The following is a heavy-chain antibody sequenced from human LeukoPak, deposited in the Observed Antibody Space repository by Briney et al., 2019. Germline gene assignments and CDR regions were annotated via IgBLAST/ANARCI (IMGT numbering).Heavy chain of an antibody. D-gene: IGHD3-10*01. CDR3: ARDRDGEQLSY. J-gene: IGHJ4*02. V-gene: IGHV4-61*01. CDR2: IYYSGST. CDR1: GGSVSSGSYY. Sequence: SETLSLTCTVSGGSVSSGSYYWSWIRQPPGKELEWIGYIYYSGSTNYNPSLKSRVTISVDTSKNQFSLKLSSVTAADTAVYYCARDRDGEQLSYWGQGTLVTVSP.